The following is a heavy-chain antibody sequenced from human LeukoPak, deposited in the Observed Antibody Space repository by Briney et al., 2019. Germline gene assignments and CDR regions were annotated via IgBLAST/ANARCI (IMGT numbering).Heavy chain of an antibody. J-gene: IGHJ4*02. CDR2: ISGSGGST. D-gene: IGHD2-2*01. V-gene: IGHV3-23*01. CDR1: GFTFSSYA. CDR3: AKGRRNCSSTSCYLDY. Sequence: GGSLRLSCAASGFTFSSYAMSWDRQAPGKGLEWVSAISGSGGSTYYADSVKGRFTISRDNSKNTLYLQMNSLRAEDTAVYYCAKGRRNCSSTSCYLDYWGQGTPVTVSS.